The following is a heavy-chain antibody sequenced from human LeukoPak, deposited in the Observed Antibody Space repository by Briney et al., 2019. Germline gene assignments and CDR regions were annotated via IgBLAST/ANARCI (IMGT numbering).Heavy chain of an antibody. D-gene: IGHD2-2*01. CDR3: ATTRIVCSSTSCRTTNWFDP. CDR2: FDPEDGET. Sequence: RASVNVSCTVSGYTLTELSMHWVRQAPGKGLEWMGGFDPEDGETIYAQKFQGRVTMTEDTSTDTAYMELSSLRSEDTAVYYCATTRIVCSSTSCRTTNWFDPWGQGTLVTVSS. J-gene: IGHJ5*02. CDR1: GYTLTELS. V-gene: IGHV1-24*01.